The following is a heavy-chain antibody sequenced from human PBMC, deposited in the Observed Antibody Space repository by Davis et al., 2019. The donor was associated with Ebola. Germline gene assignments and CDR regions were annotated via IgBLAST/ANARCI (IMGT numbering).Heavy chain of an antibody. V-gene: IGHV4-39*05. Sequence: SETPSLTCTVSGGSISSSSYYWGWIRQPPGKGLEWIGSIYYSGSTYYNPSLKSRVTISVDTSKNQFSLKLSSVTAADTAVYYCANYGDWDDYWGQGTLVTVSS. CDR1: GGSISSSSYY. D-gene: IGHD4-17*01. CDR2: IYYSGST. CDR3: ANYGDWDDY. J-gene: IGHJ4*02.